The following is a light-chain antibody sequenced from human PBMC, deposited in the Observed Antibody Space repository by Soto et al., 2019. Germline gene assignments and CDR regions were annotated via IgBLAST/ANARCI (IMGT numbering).Light chain of an antibody. Sequence: QSALTQPASVSGSPGQSITISCTGTSSDVGSYNLVSWYQQHPGKAPKLMIYEGSKRPSGVSNRFSGSKSGHTASLTISGLQAEDEGDYYCCSYAGSSTLVFGRGTKLNLL. CDR1: SSDVGSYNL. CDR2: EGS. V-gene: IGLV2-23*01. J-gene: IGLJ2*01. CDR3: CSYAGSSTLV.